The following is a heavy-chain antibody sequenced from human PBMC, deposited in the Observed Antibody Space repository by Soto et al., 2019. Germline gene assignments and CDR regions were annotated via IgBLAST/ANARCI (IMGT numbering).Heavy chain of an antibody. D-gene: IGHD6-13*01. J-gene: IGHJ6*02. CDR3: ARAPPRGIAAPGTWGSGMDV. Sequence: GGSLRLSCAASGFSFSSHALYWVRQAPGRGLEWVALISYNGIDEYYADSVKGRFTISRDSSTNTLSLQMNSLRGEDTAVYYCARAPPRGIAAPGTWGSGMDVWGQGTTVTVSS. CDR1: GFSFSSHA. CDR2: ISYNGIDE. V-gene: IGHV3-30-3*01.